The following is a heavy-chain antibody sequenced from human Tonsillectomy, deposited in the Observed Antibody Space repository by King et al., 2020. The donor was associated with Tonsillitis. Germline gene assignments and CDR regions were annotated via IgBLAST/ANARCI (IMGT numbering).Heavy chain of an antibody. D-gene: IGHD2-15*01. Sequence: QLQESGPGLVKPSQTLSLTCTVSSGSISSGGYYWSWIRQHPGKGLAWIGYISYSGSTFYNPSLKSRVTISLHTSKNEFSLKLSSVTAADTAMYYCARSWCSGGRGYGAFDIWGQGKMVTVSS. CDR2: ISYSGST. J-gene: IGHJ3*02. CDR3: ARSWCSGGRGYGAFDI. V-gene: IGHV4-31*03. CDR1: SGSISSGGYY.